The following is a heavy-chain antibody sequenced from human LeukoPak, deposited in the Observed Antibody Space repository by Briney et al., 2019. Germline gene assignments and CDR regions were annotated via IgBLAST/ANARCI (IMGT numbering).Heavy chain of an antibody. V-gene: IGHV4-59*01. CDR1: GDSISSYY. CDR3: ARDGSGTGWYSGDY. D-gene: IGHD6-19*01. Sequence: SSETLSPTCSVSGDSISSYYWSRIRQPPGRGLEWIGYIYYSGSTNYNPSLKSRVAMSVDTSKNQFSLKLSSVIGADTAVYYCARDGSGTGWYSGDYWGQGILVTVSS. CDR2: IYYSGST. J-gene: IGHJ4*02.